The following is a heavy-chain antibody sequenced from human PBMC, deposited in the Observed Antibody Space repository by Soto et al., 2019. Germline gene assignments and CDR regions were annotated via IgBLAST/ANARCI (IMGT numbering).Heavy chain of an antibody. J-gene: IGHJ4*02. CDR2: ISGSGGST. V-gene: IGHV3-23*01. CDR3: AKDVIDGSGSYQFDY. D-gene: IGHD3-10*01. Sequence: LRLSCAASGFTFSSYAMSWVRQAPGKGLEWVSAISGSGGSTYYADSVKGRFTISRDNSKNTLYLQMNSLRAEDTAVYYCAKDVIDGSGSYQFDYWGQGTLVTVSS. CDR1: GFTFSSYA.